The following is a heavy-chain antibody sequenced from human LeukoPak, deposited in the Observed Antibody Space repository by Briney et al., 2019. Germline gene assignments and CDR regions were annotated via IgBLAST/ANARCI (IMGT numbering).Heavy chain of an antibody. J-gene: IGHJ4*02. CDR2: ISYSGST. Sequence: SETLSLTCSVSGGSISSYYWNWIWQPPGKGLEWIGSISYSGSTNYNPSLESRVTISVDTSKNQISLKLSSVTAADTAVYYCARDRYYYDSSGSVFDYWGQGTLVTVSS. D-gene: IGHD3-22*01. CDR3: ARDRYYYDSSGSVFDY. CDR1: GGSISSYY. V-gene: IGHV4-59*12.